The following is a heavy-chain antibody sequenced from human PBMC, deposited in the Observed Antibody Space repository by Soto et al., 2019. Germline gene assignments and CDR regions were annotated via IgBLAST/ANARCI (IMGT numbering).Heavy chain of an antibody. D-gene: IGHD6-19*01. CDR2: IWYDGSNK. J-gene: IGHJ4*02. CDR1: GFTFSSYG. CDR3: ARDRYSSGWYDLDY. Sequence: QVQLVESGGGVVQPGRSLRLSCAASGFTFSSYGMHWVRQAPGKGLEWVAVIWYDGSNKYYADSVKGRFTISRDNSKNMLYLQMNSLRVEDTAVYYCARDRYSSGWYDLDYWGQGTLVTVSS. V-gene: IGHV3-33*01.